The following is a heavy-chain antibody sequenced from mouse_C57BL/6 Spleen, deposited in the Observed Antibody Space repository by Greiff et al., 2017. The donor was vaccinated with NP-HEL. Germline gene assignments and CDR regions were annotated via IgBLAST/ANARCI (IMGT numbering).Heavy chain of an antibody. J-gene: IGHJ3*01. CDR3: ARGMVVATRTWFAY. D-gene: IGHD1-1*01. CDR1: GYSFTDYN. V-gene: IGHV1-39*01. Sequence: EVKLQQSGPELVKPGASVKISCKASGYSFTDYNMNWVKQSNGKSLEWIGVINPNYGTTSYNQKFKGKATLTVDQSSSTAYMQLNSLTSEDSAVYYCARGMVVATRTWFAYWGQGTLVTVSA. CDR2: INPNYGTT.